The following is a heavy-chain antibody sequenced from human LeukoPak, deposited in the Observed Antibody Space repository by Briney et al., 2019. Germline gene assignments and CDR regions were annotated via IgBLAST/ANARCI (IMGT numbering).Heavy chain of an antibody. CDR2: IYYSGST. Sequence: SETLSLTCTVSGGSISSSSYYWGWIRQPPGKGLEWIGSIYYSGSTYYNPSLKSRVTISVDTSKNQFSLKLSSVTAADTAVYYCARTGTAARRPADYWGQGTLVTVSS. CDR1: GGSISSSSYY. D-gene: IGHD6-6*01. J-gene: IGHJ4*02. V-gene: IGHV4-39*07. CDR3: ARTGTAARRPADY.